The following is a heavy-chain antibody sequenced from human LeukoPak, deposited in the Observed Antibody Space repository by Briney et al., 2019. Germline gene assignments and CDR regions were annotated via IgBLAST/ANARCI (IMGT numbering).Heavy chain of an antibody. D-gene: IGHD3-10*01. J-gene: IGHJ4*02. Sequence: SETLSLTCTVSGDSINSYYWNWIRQPPGKGLEWIGYIHYGENTNYNPSLKSRVTISLDTSRKFFSLHLSSVTAADTAVYFCARHPAGLRPNDFWGQGTLVTVSS. CDR3: ARHPAGLRPNDF. CDR2: IHYGENT. V-gene: IGHV4-59*08. CDR1: GDSINSYY.